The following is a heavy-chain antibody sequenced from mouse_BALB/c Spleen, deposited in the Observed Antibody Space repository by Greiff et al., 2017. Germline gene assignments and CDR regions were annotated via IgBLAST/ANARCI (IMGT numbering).Heavy chain of an antibody. CDR3: ARDQTTGDAKDY. J-gene: IGHJ4*01. D-gene: IGHD1-1*01. Sequence: QVQLKESGPGLVAPSQSLSITCTVSGFSLTSYGVHWVRQPPGKGLEWLGVIWAGGSTNYNSALMSRLSISKDNSKSQVFLKMNSLQTDDTAMYYCARDQTTGDAKDYWGQGTSVTVST. CDR1: GFSLTSYG. V-gene: IGHV2-9*02. CDR2: IWAGGST.